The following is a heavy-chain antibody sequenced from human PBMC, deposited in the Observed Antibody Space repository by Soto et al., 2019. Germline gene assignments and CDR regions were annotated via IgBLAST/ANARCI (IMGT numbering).Heavy chain of an antibody. V-gene: IGHV4-34*01. CDR2: INQSGAT. Sequence: QVQLQQSGPGLLKPSETLSLTCAVYGGPFSNFYWAWIRQPPGRGPEWIGEINQSGATTYRPSLVSRLSSSIDTSRTQFSLQLNSVTAADTAVYYCARWMRRVLVSSPHLQSFDHWGPGTAVIVSS. CDR3: ARWMRRVLVSSPHLQSFDH. D-gene: IGHD2-21*01. CDR1: GGPFSNFY. J-gene: IGHJ4*02.